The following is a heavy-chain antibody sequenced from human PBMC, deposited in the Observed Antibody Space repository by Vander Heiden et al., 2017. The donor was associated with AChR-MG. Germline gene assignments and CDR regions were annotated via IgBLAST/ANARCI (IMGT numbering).Heavy chain of an antibody. CDR3: ARSRLLLCNFDL. J-gene: IGHJ2*01. CDR1: GGYFSGYY. V-gene: IGHV4-34*02. D-gene: IGHD2-15*01. Sequence: QVQLQQCGAGLVKPSETLFLPCAVYGGYFSGYYWTWIRQPPGKGLEYIGEINHSGTTNYNSSLKSRVTISVDTSKNQLSLKLSSVTAADTAVDYCARSRLLLCNFDLWGRGTLVPVSS. CDR2: INHSGTT.